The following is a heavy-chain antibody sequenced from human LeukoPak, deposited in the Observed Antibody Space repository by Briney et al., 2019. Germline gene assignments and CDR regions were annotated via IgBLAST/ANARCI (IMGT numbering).Heavy chain of an antibody. CDR3: ATDVRGLVPYYFDF. Sequence: SETLSLTCAVSGGSISSYYWNWIRQPQGKGLEWIGYIYYSGSTNYNPSLKSRVTISIDTSKNQLSLQLRSVTAADTAVYYCATDVRGLVPYYFDFWGQGTLVTVSS. CDR1: GGSISSYY. J-gene: IGHJ4*02. CDR2: IYYSGST. D-gene: IGHD3-10*02. V-gene: IGHV4-59*01.